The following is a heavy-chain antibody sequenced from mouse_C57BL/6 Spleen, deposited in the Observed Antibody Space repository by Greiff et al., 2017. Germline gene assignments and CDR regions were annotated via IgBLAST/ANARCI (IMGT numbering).Heavy chain of an antibody. CDR3: AREIYYGSSHRYFDV. D-gene: IGHD1-1*01. Sequence: EVQLQQSGPVLVKPGASVKMSCKASGYTFTDYYMNWVKQSHGKSLEWIGVINPYNGGTSYNQKFKGKATLTVDKSSSTAYMELNILTSEDSAFYYCAREIYYGSSHRYFDVWGTGTTVTVSS. V-gene: IGHV1-19*01. CDR1: GYTFTDYY. J-gene: IGHJ1*03. CDR2: INPYNGGT.